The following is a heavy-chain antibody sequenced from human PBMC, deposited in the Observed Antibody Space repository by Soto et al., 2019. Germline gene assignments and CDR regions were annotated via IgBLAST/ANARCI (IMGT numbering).Heavy chain of an antibody. CDR3: ASSERGYSSGRDAFDI. CDR2: ISYDGSNK. D-gene: IGHD6-19*01. V-gene: IGHV3-30-3*01. Sequence: GGSLRLSCAAPGFTFSSYAMHWVRQAPGKGLEWVAVISYDGSNKYYADSVKGRFTISRDNSKNTLYLQMNSLRAEDTAVYYCASSERGYSSGRDAFDIWGQGTMVTVSS. J-gene: IGHJ3*02. CDR1: GFTFSSYA.